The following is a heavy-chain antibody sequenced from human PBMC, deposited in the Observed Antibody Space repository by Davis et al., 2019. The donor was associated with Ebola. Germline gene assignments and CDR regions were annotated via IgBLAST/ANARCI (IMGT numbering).Heavy chain of an antibody. D-gene: IGHD1-26*01. J-gene: IGHJ4*02. V-gene: IGHV3-23*01. Sequence: GESLKISCAASGFTFSNFGMSWVRQAPQKGLEWVSTITYGGGSTYYADSVKGRFTISRDNSKNALFLQMNSLRAEDTAVYYCVVGATSYYFDYWGQGALVTVSS. CDR3: VVGATSYYFDY. CDR1: GFTFSNFG. CDR2: ITYGGGST.